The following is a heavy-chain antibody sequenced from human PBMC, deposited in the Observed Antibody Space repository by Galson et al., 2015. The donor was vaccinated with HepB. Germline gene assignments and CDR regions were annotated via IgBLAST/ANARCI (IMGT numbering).Heavy chain of an antibody. D-gene: IGHD4-11*01. J-gene: IGHJ5*02. Sequence: SLRVSCAASGFNFSSYWMHWVRQTPGKGLEWVSRVNRDGNNTNYAEAVKGRFTISRDKAKNTMYLQMNSLRADDTAVYYFVRGIDSDSGAWSWGQGTLVTVSS. V-gene: IGHV3-74*01. CDR2: VNRDGNNT. CDR3: VRGIDSDSGAWS. CDR1: GFNFSSYW.